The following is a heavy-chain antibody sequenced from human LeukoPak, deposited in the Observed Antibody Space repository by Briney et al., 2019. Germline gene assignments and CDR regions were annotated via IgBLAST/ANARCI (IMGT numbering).Heavy chain of an antibody. D-gene: IGHD4-23*01. V-gene: IGHV1-8*03. CDR1: GYTFTSYD. CDR2: MNPNSGNT. J-gene: IGHJ3*02. Sequence: ASVKVSCKASGYTFTSYDINWVRQATGQGLEWMGWMNPNSGNTGYAQKFQGRVTITRNTSISTAYMELSSLRSEDTAVHYCARGTVGTGGDAFDIWGQGTMVTVSS. CDR3: ARGTVGTGGDAFDI.